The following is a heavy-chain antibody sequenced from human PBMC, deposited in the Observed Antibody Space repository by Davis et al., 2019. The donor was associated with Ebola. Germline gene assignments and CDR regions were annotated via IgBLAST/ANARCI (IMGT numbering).Heavy chain of an antibody. CDR3: VREFHGGEFNY. J-gene: IGHJ4*02. Sequence: ASVKVSCKASGYTFTDYYIHWVRQAPGQGLEWMAWIDPKSGGGNYAPKFQGRVTMTTDTSISTAYMDLSSLRSDDTAVFFCVREFHGGEFNYWGQGTLVTVSS. CDR2: IDPKSGGG. CDR1: GYTFTDYY. D-gene: IGHD3-16*01. V-gene: IGHV1-2*02.